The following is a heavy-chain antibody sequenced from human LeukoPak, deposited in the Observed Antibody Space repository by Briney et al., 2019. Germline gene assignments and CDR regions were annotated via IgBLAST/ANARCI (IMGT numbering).Heavy chain of an antibody. J-gene: IGHJ1*01. CDR2: ITRSSDLI. V-gene: IGHV3-48*04. CDR3: ATYSSLNRREFQF. Sequence: GGSLRLSCAASGFTFSSYSINWVRQAPGKGLEWVSYITRSSDLIYYADSVKGRFIVSRDNAKNSLYLQMNSLRAEDTAVYYCATYSSLNRREFQFWGQGTLLTVSS. CDR1: GFTFSSYS. D-gene: IGHD3-22*01.